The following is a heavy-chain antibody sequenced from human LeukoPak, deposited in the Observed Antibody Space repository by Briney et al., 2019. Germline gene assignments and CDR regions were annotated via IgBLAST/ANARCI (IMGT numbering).Heavy chain of an antibody. CDR1: GGSLSGYY. V-gene: IGHV4-59*08. D-gene: IGHD3-3*02. CDR3: ARAPPFTEGAFDI. Sequence: SETLFLTCTVTGGSLSGYYWSWIRQPPGKGLEWIGYIYYSGSTLYNPSLKSRVTISRDMSKNQFSLRLNSVTAADTAVYYCARAPPFTEGAFDIWGQGTMVTVSS. J-gene: IGHJ3*02. CDR2: IYYSGST.